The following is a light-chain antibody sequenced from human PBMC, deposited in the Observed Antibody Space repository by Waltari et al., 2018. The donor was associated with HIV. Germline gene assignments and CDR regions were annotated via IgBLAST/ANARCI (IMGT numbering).Light chain of an antibody. Sequence: MIQSPVSLAASPGEAASISCWSSQNPLHTNGHNYLDWYLQRPGQAPELLIYLGSQRASGVPDRIAGSGSGTSFILKINRVEAEDVGVYYCMHGQQTPVFGQGTKVEIK. CDR3: MHGQQTPV. CDR1: QNPLHTNGHNY. CDR2: LGS. V-gene: IGKV2-28*01. J-gene: IGKJ1*01.